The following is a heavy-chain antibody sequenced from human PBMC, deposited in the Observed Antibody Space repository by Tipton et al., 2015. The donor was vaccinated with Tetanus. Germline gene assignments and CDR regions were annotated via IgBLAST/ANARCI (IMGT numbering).Heavy chain of an antibody. CDR1: GGSISGSY. D-gene: IGHD6-13*01. CDR2: VYYNGNT. Sequence: LRLSCTVSGGSISGSYWNWIRQPPGKGLEWIGYVYYNGNTHYNPALKSRVTISVDTSKNQFSLKLSSVTAADTAIYYCAREVSAAGHFDSWGQGTLVTVPS. J-gene: IGHJ4*02. V-gene: IGHV4-59*01. CDR3: AREVSAAGHFDS.